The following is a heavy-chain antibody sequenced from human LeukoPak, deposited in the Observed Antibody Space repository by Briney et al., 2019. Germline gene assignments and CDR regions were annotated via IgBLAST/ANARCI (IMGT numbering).Heavy chain of an antibody. Sequence: PSQTLSLTCTASGVSISSGSYYWGWIRPPAGQEREWVGRIYASGSTNYNPSLKSRVTISVDTSKNQFPLMLSSGTAADAAVYFCARDRISVTDPPNWFDPWGQGTLVTVSS. CDR2: IYASGST. V-gene: IGHV4-61*02. J-gene: IGHJ5*02. D-gene: IGHD2-21*02. CDR1: GVSISSGSYY. CDR3: ARDRISVTDPPNWFDP.